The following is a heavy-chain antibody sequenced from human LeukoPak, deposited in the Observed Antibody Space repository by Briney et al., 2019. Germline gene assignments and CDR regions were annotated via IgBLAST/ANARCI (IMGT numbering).Heavy chain of an antibody. Sequence: GGSLRLSCAASGFTFSSYSMNWVRQAPGKGLEWVSYISSSSSTIYYADSVKGRFTISRDNAKNSLYLQMNSLRAEDTAVYYCARDGEMATITGGSDYWGQGTLVTVSS. D-gene: IGHD5-24*01. CDR2: ISSSSSTI. V-gene: IGHV3-48*01. J-gene: IGHJ4*02. CDR1: GFTFSSYS. CDR3: ARDGEMATITGGSDY.